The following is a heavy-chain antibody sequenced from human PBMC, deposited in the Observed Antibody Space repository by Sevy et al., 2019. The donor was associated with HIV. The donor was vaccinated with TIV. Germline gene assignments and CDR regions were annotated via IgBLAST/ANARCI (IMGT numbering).Heavy chain of an antibody. CDR2: ISYDGSNK. Sequence: GGSLRLSCVASGFTFSHYGMHWVRQAPGKGLEWVALISYDGSNKYYADSVKGRFTISRDNSKSTLYLQMNSLRAEDTAVYYCAKDSEHPPHYYYGMDVWGQGTTVTVSS. CDR3: AKDSEHPPHYYYGMDV. CDR1: GFTFSHYG. V-gene: IGHV3-30*18. J-gene: IGHJ6*02.